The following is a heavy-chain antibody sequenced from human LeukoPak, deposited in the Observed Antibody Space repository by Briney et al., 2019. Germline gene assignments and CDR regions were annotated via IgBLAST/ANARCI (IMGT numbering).Heavy chain of an antibody. V-gene: IGHV1-8*01. D-gene: IGHD1-26*01. CDR3: ARGTEYGGSELDY. Sequence: ASVTVSCTASGYTFTSYDINWVRQAPGQGLEWMGWMNPNSGNTGYAQKFQGRVTMTRNTSISTAYMELSSLRSEDTAVYYCARGTEYGGSELDYWGQGTLVTVSS. CDR1: GYTFTSYD. J-gene: IGHJ4*02. CDR2: MNPNSGNT.